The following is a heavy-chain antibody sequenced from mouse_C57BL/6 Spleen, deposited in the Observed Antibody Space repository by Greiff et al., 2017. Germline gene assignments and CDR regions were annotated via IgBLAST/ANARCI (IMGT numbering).Heavy chain of an antibody. D-gene: IGHD4-1*01. J-gene: IGHJ3*01. CDR2: ISNGGGST. CDR1: GFTFSDYY. CDR3: ARQRELGEFAY. Sequence: EVQGVESGGGLVQPGGSLKLSCAASGFTFSDYYMYWVRQTPEKRLEWVAYISNGGGSTYYPDTVKGRFTISRDNAKNTLYLQMSRLKSEDTAMYYCARQRELGEFAYWGQGTLVTVSA. V-gene: IGHV5-12*01.